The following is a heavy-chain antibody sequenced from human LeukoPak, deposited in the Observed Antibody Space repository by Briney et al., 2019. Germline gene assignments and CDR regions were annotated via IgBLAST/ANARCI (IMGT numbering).Heavy chain of an antibody. D-gene: IGHD3-3*01. CDR2: IYYSGST. CDR3: ARDMGRFPNAFDI. CDR1: GGSISSHY. Sequence: PETLSLTCTVSGGSISSHYWSWIRQPPGKGLEWIGYIYYSGSTNYNPSLKSRVTISVDTSKNQFSLKLSSVTAADTAVYYCARDMGRFPNAFDIWGQGTMVTVSS. V-gene: IGHV4-59*11. J-gene: IGHJ3*02.